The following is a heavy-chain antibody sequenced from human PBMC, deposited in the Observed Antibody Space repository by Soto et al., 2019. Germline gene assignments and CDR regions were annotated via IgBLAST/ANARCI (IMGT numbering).Heavy chain of an antibody. D-gene: IGHD3-3*01. V-gene: IGHV3-23*01. J-gene: IGHJ4*02. CDR1: GFTFASYA. CDR2: IASNGVTT. Sequence: EVQLLESGGGLVQPGGSLRLYCAASGFTFASYAMTWVRQAPGKGLEWVSTIASNGVTTYYADSVKGRFTISRDSSKNALYLQMNSMRAEDSAFYYCAKDWIGYTCTTDGCLGHWGPGNLVPVSS. CDR3: AKDWIGYTCTTDGCLGH.